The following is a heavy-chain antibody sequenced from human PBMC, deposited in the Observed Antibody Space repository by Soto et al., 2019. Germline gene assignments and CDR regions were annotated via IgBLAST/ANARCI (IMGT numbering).Heavy chain of an antibody. CDR3: ARGRDGYNYKSDWFDP. V-gene: IGHV1-8*01. Sequence: ASVKFSCKASGYTFTSYDINWVRQATGQGLEWMGWMNPNSGNTGYAQKFQGRVTMTRNTSISTAYMELSSLRSEDTAVYYCARGRDGYNYKSDWFDPWGQGTLVTVSS. D-gene: IGHD5-12*01. CDR2: MNPNSGNT. J-gene: IGHJ5*02. CDR1: GYTFTSYD.